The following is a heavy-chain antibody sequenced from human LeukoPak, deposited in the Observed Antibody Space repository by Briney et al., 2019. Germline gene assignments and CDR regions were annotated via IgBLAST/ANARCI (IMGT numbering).Heavy chain of an antibody. CDR3: ARASSSWQPNWFDP. CDR1: GGSISTSSCY. J-gene: IGHJ5*02. D-gene: IGHD6-13*01. V-gene: IGHV4-39*07. CDR2: IYYSGST. Sequence: SETLSLTCIVSGGSISTSSCYWDWVRQPPGKGLEWIGSIYYSGSTYYSPSLKSRVTISVDTSKNQFSLKLSSVTAADTAVYYCARASSSWQPNWFDPWGQGTLVTVSS.